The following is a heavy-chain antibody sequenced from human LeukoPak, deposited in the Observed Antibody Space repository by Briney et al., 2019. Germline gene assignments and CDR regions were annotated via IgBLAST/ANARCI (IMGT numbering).Heavy chain of an antibody. J-gene: IGHJ1*01. CDR3: ARGRGYSSGWYGYFQH. CDR2: INHSGST. CDR1: GGSISSGSYY. D-gene: IGHD6-19*01. Sequence: SQTLSLTCTVSGGSISSGSYYWSWIRQPPGKGLEWIGEINHSGSTNYNPSLKSRVTISVDTSKNQFSLKLSSVTAADTAVYYCARGRGYSSGWYGYFQHWGQGTLVTVSS. V-gene: IGHV4-39*07.